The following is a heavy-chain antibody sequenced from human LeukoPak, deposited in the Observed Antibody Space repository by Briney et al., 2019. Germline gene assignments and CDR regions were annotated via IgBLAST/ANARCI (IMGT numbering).Heavy chain of an antibody. CDR1: GFTFDDYT. J-gene: IGHJ4*02. Sequence: GGSLRLSCAASGFTFDDYTMHWVRQAPGKGLEWVSLITWDGGSTFYADSVKGRFTISRGNSKNSLSLQMNSLRSEDTALYYCATERQKYFDYWGQGTLVTVSS. CDR3: ATERQKYFDY. V-gene: IGHV3-43*01. CDR2: ITWDGGST.